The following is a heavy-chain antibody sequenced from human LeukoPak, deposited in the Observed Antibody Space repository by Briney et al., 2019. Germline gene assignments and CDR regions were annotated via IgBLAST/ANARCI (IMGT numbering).Heavy chain of an antibody. V-gene: IGHV3-21*01. J-gene: IGHJ4*02. CDR1: GFNFSAYS. CDR3: ARDPNPRDGGY. Sequence: GGSLRLSCAASGFNFSAYSVNWVRQAPGKGLEWVSSITRSTSYIYFADSVRGRFTISRDNAKNSLYLQMNSLRAEDTAVHYCARDPNPRDGGYWGQGTLVTVSS. CDR2: ITRSTSYI. D-gene: IGHD5-24*01.